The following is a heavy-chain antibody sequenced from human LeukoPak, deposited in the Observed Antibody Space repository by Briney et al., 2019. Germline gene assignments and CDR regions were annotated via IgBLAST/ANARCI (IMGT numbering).Heavy chain of an antibody. Sequence: PGRSLRLSCAASGFTFSIYGMHWVRQPPGKGLEWVAVISYDGSNKYYADSVKGRFTISRDNSKNTLYLQMNSLRAEDTAVYYCAKDVGIRAAAEKIDYWGQGTLVTVSS. CDR3: AKDVGIRAAAEKIDY. D-gene: IGHD6-13*01. J-gene: IGHJ4*02. CDR2: ISYDGSNK. V-gene: IGHV3-30*18. CDR1: GFTFSIYG.